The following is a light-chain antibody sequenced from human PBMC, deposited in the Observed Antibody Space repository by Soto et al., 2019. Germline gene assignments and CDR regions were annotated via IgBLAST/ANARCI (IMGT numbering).Light chain of an antibody. CDR2: GND. Sequence: QSALTQPASVSGSPGQSITISCTGTSSDVGGYNYVSWYQQQFPGTAPKLLIYGNDRRPSGITDRFSGSKSGTSATLTITGLQTGDEADYYCATWDASLSEVVFGGGTKVTVL. CDR1: SSDVGGYNY. CDR3: ATWDASLSEVV. J-gene: IGLJ3*02. V-gene: IGLV2-14*03.